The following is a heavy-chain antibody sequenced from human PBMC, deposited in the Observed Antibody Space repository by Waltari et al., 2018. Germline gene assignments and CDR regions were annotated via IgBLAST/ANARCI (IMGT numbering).Heavy chain of an antibody. J-gene: IGHJ4*02. D-gene: IGHD5-18*01. CDR1: GYIFTNYA. CDR2: NRTDAGTP. CDR3: ARGIQLWGRGSWYFDD. V-gene: IGHV7-4-1*02. Sequence: QVQLVQSGSELKKPGASVKVSCKASGYIFTNYAMNGVRQAPGHGLEWMGWNRTDAGTPTLAKVFTGRFVFSLDTPVRTAYLQISSLKAEDTAVYYCARGIQLWGRGSWYFDDWGQGTLVTVSS.